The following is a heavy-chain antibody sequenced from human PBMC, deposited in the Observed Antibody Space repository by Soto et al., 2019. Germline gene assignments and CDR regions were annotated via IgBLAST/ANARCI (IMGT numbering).Heavy chain of an antibody. CDR3: ARVITGTTFGWFDP. Sequence: SETLSLTCTVSGGSISSYYWSWIRQPPGKGLEWIGYIYYSGSTNYNPSLKSRVTISVDTSKNQFSLKLSSVTAADTAVYYCARVITGTTFGWFDPWGQGTLVTVSS. CDR2: IYYSGST. CDR1: GGSISSYY. D-gene: IGHD1-7*01. V-gene: IGHV4-59*01. J-gene: IGHJ5*02.